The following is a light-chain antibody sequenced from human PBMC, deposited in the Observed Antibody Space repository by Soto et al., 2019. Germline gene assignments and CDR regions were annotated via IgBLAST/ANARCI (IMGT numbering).Light chain of an antibody. V-gene: IGLV2-11*01. J-gene: IGLJ1*01. CDR1: SSDVGGDNY. CDR3: CSYAGRYLYV. Sequence: QSALTQPRSVTRSPGQSGTISCTGTSSDVGGDNYVSWYQQHPGKAPKLMIYDVSKRPSGVPDRFSGSKSGNTASLTISGLHAEDEADYYCCSYAGRYLYVFGTGTKVTVL. CDR2: DVS.